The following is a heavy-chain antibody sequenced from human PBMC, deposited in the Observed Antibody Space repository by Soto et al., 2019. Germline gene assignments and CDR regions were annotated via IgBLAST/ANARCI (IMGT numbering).Heavy chain of an antibody. D-gene: IGHD1-1*01. CDR1: GGTFSSYA. J-gene: IGHJ6*02. Sequence: QVQLVQSGAEVKKPGSSVKVSCKASGGTFSSYAISWVRQAPGQGLEWMGGIIPIFGTANYAQKFQGRVTIAADEATSTAYMELSSLRSEDTAVYYCARAIINEPDGYYYYGMDVWGQGTTVTVSS. V-gene: IGHV1-69*12. CDR3: ARAIINEPDGYYYYGMDV. CDR2: IIPIFGTA.